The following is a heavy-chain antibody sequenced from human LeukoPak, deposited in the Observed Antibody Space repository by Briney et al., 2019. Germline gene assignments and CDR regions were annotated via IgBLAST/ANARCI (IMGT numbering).Heavy chain of an antibody. CDR3: ARSGVPGAMTWFDP. CDR2: IFPGDSDT. CDR1: GYSFPTYW. V-gene: IGHV5-51*01. J-gene: IGHJ5*02. D-gene: IGHD2-2*01. Sequence: AGESLKISCRASGYSFPTYWLAWVRQMPRKGLEWMGIIFPGDSDTRYSPSFQGQVTISADKSINTAYLQWRSLKVSDTAMYYCARSGVPGAMTWFDPWGQGTLVTVSS.